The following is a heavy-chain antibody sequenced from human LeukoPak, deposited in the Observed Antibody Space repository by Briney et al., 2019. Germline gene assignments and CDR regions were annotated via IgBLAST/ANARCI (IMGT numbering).Heavy chain of an antibody. D-gene: IGHD6-19*01. CDR3: ARDSGWYVDL. CDR1: GFTVSSYY. Sequence: GGSLRLSCAASGFTVSSYYMSWVRQAPGKGLECVSVVNSGGTTYYADSVKGRFTISRDNSKNTLHLQMSSLRAGDTAVYYCARDSGWYVDLWGQETLVTVSS. V-gene: IGHV3-53*01. J-gene: IGHJ4*02. CDR2: VNSGGTT.